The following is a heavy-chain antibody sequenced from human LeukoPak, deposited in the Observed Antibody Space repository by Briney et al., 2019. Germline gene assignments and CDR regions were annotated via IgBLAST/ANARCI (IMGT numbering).Heavy chain of an antibody. J-gene: IGHJ4*02. CDR3: AKDLGRYRNNYFDY. CDR2: ISSSSSYT. CDR1: GFTFSDYY. V-gene: IGHV3-11*05. Sequence: GGSLRLSCAASGFTFSDYYMSWIRQAPGKGLEWVSYISSSSSYTYYADSVKGRFTISRDDSKNTLYLQMNSLRAEDTAVYYCAKDLGRYRNNYFDYWGQGTLVTVSS. D-gene: IGHD1-26*01.